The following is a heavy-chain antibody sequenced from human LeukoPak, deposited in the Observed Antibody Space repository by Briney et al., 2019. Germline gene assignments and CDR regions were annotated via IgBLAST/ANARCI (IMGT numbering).Heavy chain of an antibody. CDR1: GYSFTSCW. V-gene: IGHV5-51*01. CDR3: ARAYYYDSSGYFFDY. CDR2: IYPGDSDT. Sequence: GESLKISCKGSGYSFTSCWIGWVRQMPGKGLEWMGIIYPGDSDTRYSPSFQGQVTISADKSISTAYLQWSSLKASDTAMYYCARAYYYDSSGYFFDYWGQGTLVTVSS. D-gene: IGHD3-22*01. J-gene: IGHJ4*02.